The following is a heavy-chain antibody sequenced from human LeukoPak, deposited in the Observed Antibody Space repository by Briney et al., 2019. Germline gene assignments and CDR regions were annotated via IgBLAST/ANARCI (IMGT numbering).Heavy chain of an antibody. Sequence: GASVKVSCKASGYTFTGYYIHWVRQAPGQGPEWMGWINPNGGGTNYAHIFPGRFTMTRDTSIRTPFMELISLRPDDTAVYYSSRVIVPEDWGQGTLVTVSS. CDR2: INPNGGGT. CDR3: SRVIVPED. CDR1: GYTFTGYY. V-gene: IGHV1-2*02. J-gene: IGHJ4*02. D-gene: IGHD2/OR15-2a*01.